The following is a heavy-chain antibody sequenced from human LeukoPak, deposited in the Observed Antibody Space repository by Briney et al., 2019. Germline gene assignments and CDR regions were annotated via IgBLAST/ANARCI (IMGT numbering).Heavy chain of an antibody. D-gene: IGHD6-19*01. CDR1: GFTFSSYA. J-gene: IGHJ4*02. CDR2: ISSSSSYI. V-gene: IGHV3-21*01. CDR3: ARSGYSSHYFDY. Sequence: GGSLRLSCAASGFTFSSYAMSWVRQAPGKGLEWVSSISSSSSYIYYADSVKGRFTISRDNAKNSLYLQMNSLRAEDTAVYYCARSGYSSHYFDYWGQGTLVTVSS.